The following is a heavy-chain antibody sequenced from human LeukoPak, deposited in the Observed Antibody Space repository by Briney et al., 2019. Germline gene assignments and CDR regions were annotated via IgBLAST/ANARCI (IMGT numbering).Heavy chain of an antibody. CDR3: ARDYSGWSLDP. Sequence: PGGSLRLSCAASGFTFRSSETNWVRQAPGKGLEWVSYISDGGKTKYYADSVKGRFTISRDNAKNSLYLQMNSLRAEDTAVYYCARDYSGWSLDPWGQGTLVTVSS. J-gene: IGHJ5*02. CDR2: ISDGGKTK. V-gene: IGHV3-48*03. CDR1: GFTFRSSE. D-gene: IGHD5-12*01.